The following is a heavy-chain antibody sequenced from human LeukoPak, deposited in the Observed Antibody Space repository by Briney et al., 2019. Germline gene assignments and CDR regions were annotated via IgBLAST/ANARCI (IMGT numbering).Heavy chain of an antibody. D-gene: IGHD3-22*01. V-gene: IGHV4-34*01. Sequence: SETLSLTCAVYGGSFSGYYWSWIRQPPGKGLEWIGEINHSGSTNYNTSLRSRVTISLDKSKNQYSLKLTAVTAADTAVYYCARAASMILPFYFDYWGQGTLVTVSS. CDR3: ARAASMILPFYFDY. CDR1: GGSFSGYY. CDR2: INHSGST. J-gene: IGHJ4*02.